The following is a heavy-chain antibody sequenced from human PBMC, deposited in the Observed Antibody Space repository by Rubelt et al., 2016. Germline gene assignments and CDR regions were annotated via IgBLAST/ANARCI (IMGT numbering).Heavy chain of an antibody. CDR3: VGRATSRSYGVEI. J-gene: IGHJ3*02. CDR1: GGSISSGYY. CDR2: IYYSGST. Sequence: QVQLQESGPGLVKPSQTLSLTCTVSGGSISSGYYWSWIRQPPGKGLEWIGYIYYSGSTNYNPSLKSRVTMSVDTSNSQFCRGLNTGSAADTAVYYCVGRATSRSYGVEIWGQGTLVTVSS. V-gene: IGHV4-59*08. D-gene: IGHD6-6*01.